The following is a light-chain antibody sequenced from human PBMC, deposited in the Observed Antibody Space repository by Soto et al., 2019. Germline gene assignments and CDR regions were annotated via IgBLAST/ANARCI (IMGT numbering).Light chain of an antibody. CDR2: DVS. J-gene: IGLJ1*01. Sequence: QSALTQPASVSGSPGQSITISCAGTSSDVGAYKYVSWYQQHPGNAPKLMIYDVSNRPSGVSNRFSGSKSGNTASLTISGLQAEDEADYYCASYTSSSTLFFGNGTKLNVL. V-gene: IGLV2-14*01. CDR3: ASYTSSSTLF. CDR1: SSDVGAYKY.